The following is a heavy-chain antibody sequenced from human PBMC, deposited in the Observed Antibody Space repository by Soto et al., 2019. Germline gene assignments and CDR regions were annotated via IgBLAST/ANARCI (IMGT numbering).Heavy chain of an antibody. D-gene: IGHD6-13*01. CDR3: ARSHSSSWPRHYMDV. Sequence: PSETLSLTCTVSGGSISSYYWSWIRQPPGKGLEWIGYIYYSGSTNYNPSLKSRVTISVDTSKNQFSLKLSSVTAADTAVYYCARSHSSSWPRHYMDVWGKGTTVTVSS. CDR2: IYYSGST. CDR1: GGSISSYY. J-gene: IGHJ6*03. V-gene: IGHV4-59*08.